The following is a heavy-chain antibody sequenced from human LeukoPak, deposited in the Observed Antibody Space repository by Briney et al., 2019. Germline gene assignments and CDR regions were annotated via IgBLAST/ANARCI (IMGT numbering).Heavy chain of an antibody. CDR3: ATDPAYCGGDCYWVY. V-gene: IGHV1-24*01. J-gene: IGHJ4*02. D-gene: IGHD2-21*01. CDR1: VYTLTELS. CDR2: FDPEDGET. Sequence: ASVKVSCKVSVYTLTELSMHWVRQAPGKGLEWMGGFDPEDGETIYAQKFQGRVTMTEDTSTDTAYMELSGLRSEDTAVYYCATDPAYCGGDCYWVYWGQGTLVTVSS.